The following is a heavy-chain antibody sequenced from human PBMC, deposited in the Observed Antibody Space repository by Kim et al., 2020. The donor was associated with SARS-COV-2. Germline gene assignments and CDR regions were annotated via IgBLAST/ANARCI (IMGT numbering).Heavy chain of an antibody. CDR3: ARGGSYRDDAFDI. D-gene: IGHD1-26*01. J-gene: IGHJ3*02. Sequence: GGSLRLSCAASGFTFSSYSMNWVRQAPGKGLEWVSYISSSSSTIYYADSVKGRFTISRDNAKNSLYLQMNSLRTEDTAVYYCARGGSYRDDAFDIWGQGTMVTVSS. CDR1: GFTFSSYS. V-gene: IGHV3-48*04. CDR2: ISSSSSTI.